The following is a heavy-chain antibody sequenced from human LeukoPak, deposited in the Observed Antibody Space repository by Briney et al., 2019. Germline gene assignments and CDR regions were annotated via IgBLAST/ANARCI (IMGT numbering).Heavy chain of an antibody. V-gene: IGHV4-39*07. D-gene: IGHD3-22*01. Sequence: SQTLSLTCTVSGGSISSGGYYWRWIRQPPGKGLEWIGSIYYSGSAYYNPSLKSRVTISVDTSKNQFSLKLSSVTAADTAVYYCARGLYYYDSSGYYAPIDYWGQGTLVTVSS. CDR2: IYYSGSA. J-gene: IGHJ4*02. CDR3: ARGLYYYDSSGYYAPIDY. CDR1: GGSISSGGYY.